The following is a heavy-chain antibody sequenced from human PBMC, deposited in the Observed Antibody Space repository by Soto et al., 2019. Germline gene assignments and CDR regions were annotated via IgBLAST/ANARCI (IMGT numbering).Heavy chain of an antibody. CDR3: ARDSYYDFWSGYYPYYYYGMDV. D-gene: IGHD3-3*01. J-gene: IGHJ6*02. Sequence: GGSLRLSCAASGFTFSSYAMHWVRQAPGKGLEWVAVISYDGSNKYYADSVKGRFTISRDNSKNTLYLQMNSLRAEDTAVYYCARDSYYDFWSGYYPYYYYGMDVWGQGTTVTVSS. CDR1: GFTFSSYA. CDR2: ISYDGSNK. V-gene: IGHV3-30-3*01.